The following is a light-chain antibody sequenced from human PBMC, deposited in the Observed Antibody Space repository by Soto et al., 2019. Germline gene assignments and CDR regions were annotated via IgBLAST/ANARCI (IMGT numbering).Light chain of an antibody. J-gene: IGLJ1*01. CDR3: SSYTSSSTLLYV. CDR1: SSDVGGYNH. CDR2: ELS. Sequence: QSVLTQPASMSGSPGQSITISCTGTSSDVGGYNHVSWYQQYPGKAPKLIIYELSNRPSGISNRFSGSKSGNTASLTISGLQTEDEADYYCSSYTSSSTLLYVFGTGTKLTVL. V-gene: IGLV2-14*01.